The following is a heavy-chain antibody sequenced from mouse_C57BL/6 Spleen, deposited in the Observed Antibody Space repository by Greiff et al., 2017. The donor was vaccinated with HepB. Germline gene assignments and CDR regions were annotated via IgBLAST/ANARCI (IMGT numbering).Heavy chain of an antibody. CDR1: GYTFTDYE. J-gene: IGHJ1*03. D-gene: IGHD1-1*01. V-gene: IGHV1-15*01. Sequence: QVQLQQSGAELVRPGASVTLSCKASGYTFTDYEMHWVKQTPVHGLEWIGAIDPETGGTAYNQKFKGKAILTADKSSSTAYMELRSLTSEDSAVYYCTRSTTVVRFDVWGTGTTVTVSS. CDR3: TRSTTVVRFDV. CDR2: IDPETGGT.